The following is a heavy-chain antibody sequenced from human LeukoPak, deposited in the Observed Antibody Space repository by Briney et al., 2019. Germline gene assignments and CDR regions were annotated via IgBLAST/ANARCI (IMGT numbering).Heavy chain of an antibody. J-gene: IGHJ5*02. Sequence: SETLSLTCAVYGGSFSGYYWSWIRQPPGKGLEWIGEINHSGSTNYNPSPKSRVTISVDTSKNQFSLKLSSVTAADTAVYYCARTSTGDRYNWFDPWGQGTLVTVSS. D-gene: IGHD7-27*01. V-gene: IGHV4-34*01. CDR3: ARTSTGDRYNWFDP. CDR1: GGSFSGYY. CDR2: INHSGST.